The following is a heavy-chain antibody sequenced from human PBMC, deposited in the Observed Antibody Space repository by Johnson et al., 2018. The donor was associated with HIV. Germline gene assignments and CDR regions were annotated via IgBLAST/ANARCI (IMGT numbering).Heavy chain of an antibody. CDR2: SKSKNDGGTT. Sequence: VQSVESGGGLVEPGGSPRLSCADSALTFTNAWMSWVRQAPGKGLEWVGRSKSKNDGGTTDHAAPANGRFPISRHDSKNTLYLQMNSLKTEDTAVYYCTTDGYSSSWNRDAFDIWGQGTMVTVSS. J-gene: IGHJ3*02. V-gene: IGHV3-15*01. CDR3: TTDGYSSSWNRDAFDI. CDR1: ALTFTNAW. D-gene: IGHD6-13*01.